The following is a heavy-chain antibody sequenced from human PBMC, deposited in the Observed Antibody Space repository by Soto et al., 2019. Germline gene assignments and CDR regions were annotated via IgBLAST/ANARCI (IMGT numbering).Heavy chain of an antibody. D-gene: IGHD6-13*01. V-gene: IGHV3-15*01. CDR2: IKSKTDGGTT. Sequence: GGSLRLSCAASGFTFSNAWMSWVRQAPGKGLEWVGRIKSKTDGGTTDYAAPVKGRFTISRDDSKNTLYLQMNSLKTEDTAVYYCTTETVWGLWSSSWYYFDYWGQGTLVTVSS. CDR3: TTETVWGLWSSSWYYFDY. J-gene: IGHJ4*02. CDR1: GFTFSNAW.